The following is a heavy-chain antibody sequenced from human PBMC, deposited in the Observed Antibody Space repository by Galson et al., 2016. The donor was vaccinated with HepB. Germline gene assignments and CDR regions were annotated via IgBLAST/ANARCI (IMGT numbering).Heavy chain of an antibody. CDR2: SGGGDGST. D-gene: IGHD3-22*01. J-gene: IGHJ5*02. Sequence: SLRLSCAASGFTFSSYAVSWVRQAPGKGLEWVSSSGGGDGSTFYADSVKGRFSISRDNSKNTLYLQMDSLRAEDTAVYYCAKAPVRDFLDSSGYFSWFHPWGQGTLVSVSS. CDR3: AKAPVRDFLDSSGYFSWFHP. V-gene: IGHV3-23*01. CDR1: GFTFSSYA.